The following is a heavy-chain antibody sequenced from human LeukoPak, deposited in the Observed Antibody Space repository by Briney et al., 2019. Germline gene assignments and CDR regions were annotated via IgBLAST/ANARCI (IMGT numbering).Heavy chain of an antibody. D-gene: IGHD3-22*01. CDR1: GFSFSTYS. V-gene: IGHV3-48*02. CDR2: IRSSGSTI. J-gene: IGHJ4*02. CDR3: ARDPAHSSGPFDC. Sequence: PGGSLRLSCAASGFSFSTYSMNWVRQAPGKGLEWVSYIRSSGSTIYYAVSVKGRFTISRDNAKNSLYLQMNSLRDEDTAVYYCARDPAHSSGPFDCWGQGTLVTVSS.